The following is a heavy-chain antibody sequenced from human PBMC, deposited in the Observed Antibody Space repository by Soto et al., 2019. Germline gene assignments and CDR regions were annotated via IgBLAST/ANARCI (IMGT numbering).Heavy chain of an antibody. CDR1: GFTFTSSA. CDR2: IVVGSGNT. CDR3: AADEPRIVGAVGGGY. D-gene: IGHD1-26*01. V-gene: IGHV1-58*01. J-gene: IGHJ4*02. Sequence: SVKVSCKASGFTFTSSAVQWVRQARGQRLEWIGWIVVGSGNTNYAQKFQERVTITRDMSTSTAYMELSSLRSEDTAVYYCAADEPRIVGAVGGGYWGQGTLVTVSS.